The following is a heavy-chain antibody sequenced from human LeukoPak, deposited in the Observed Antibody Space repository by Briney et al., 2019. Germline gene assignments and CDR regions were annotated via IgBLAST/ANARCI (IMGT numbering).Heavy chain of an antibody. Sequence: GGSLRLSSAASGFTFSSYSMNWVRQAPGKGLEWVSSISSSSSYIYYADSVKGRFTISRDNSKNTLYLQMNSLRAEDTAVYYCARGSPYLWFGELSCWFDPWGQGTLVTVSS. V-gene: IGHV3-21*04. CDR1: GFTFSSYS. CDR2: ISSSSSYI. D-gene: IGHD3-10*01. CDR3: ARGSPYLWFGELSCWFDP. J-gene: IGHJ5*02.